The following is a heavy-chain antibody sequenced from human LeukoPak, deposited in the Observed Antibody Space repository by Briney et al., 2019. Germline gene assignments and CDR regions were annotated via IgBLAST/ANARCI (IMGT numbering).Heavy chain of an antibody. CDR3: ARALGYCSGGSCYYAFDI. V-gene: IGHV3-21*01. CDR2: ISSSSSYI. D-gene: IGHD2-15*01. J-gene: IGHJ3*02. Sequence: PGGSLRLSXAASGFTFSSYSMNWVGQAPGKGLEWVSSISSSSSYIYYADSVKGRFTISRDNAKNSLYLQMNSLRAEDTAVYYCARALGYCSGGSCYYAFDIWGQGTMVTVSS. CDR1: GFTFSSYS.